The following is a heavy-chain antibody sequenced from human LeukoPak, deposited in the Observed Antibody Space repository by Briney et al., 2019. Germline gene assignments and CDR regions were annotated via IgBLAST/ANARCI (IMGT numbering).Heavy chain of an antibody. CDR2: IRSKAYGGTT. Sequence: PGRSLRLSCTASGFTFGDYAMSWVRQAPGKGLEWVGFIRSKAYGGTTAYAASVKGRFTISRDDSKSIAYLQMNSLKTEDTAVYYCTSRRGYSYGYYFDYWGQGTLVTVSS. CDR1: GFTFGDYA. J-gene: IGHJ4*02. CDR3: TSRRGYSYGYYFDY. V-gene: IGHV3-49*04. D-gene: IGHD5-18*01.